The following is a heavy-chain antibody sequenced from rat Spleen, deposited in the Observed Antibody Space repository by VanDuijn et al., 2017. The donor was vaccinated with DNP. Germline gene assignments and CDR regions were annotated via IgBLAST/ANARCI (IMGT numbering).Heavy chain of an antibody. CDR1: GFTFSDYN. CDR2: ISTVGDNS. D-gene: IGHD1-1*01. V-gene: IGHV5S13*01. J-gene: IGHJ2*01. Sequence: EVQLVESGGDLVQPGRSLKLSCAASGFTFSDYNMAWVRQAPKKGLEWVATISTVGDNSYYRDSVKGRFTISRDNAKNTQYLQMDSLRSDDTATYYCARGDYDSGDSYFDYWGQGVMVTVSS. CDR3: ARGDYDSGDSYFDY.